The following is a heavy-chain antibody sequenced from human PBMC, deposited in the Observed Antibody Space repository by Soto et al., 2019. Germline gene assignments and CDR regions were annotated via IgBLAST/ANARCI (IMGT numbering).Heavy chain of an antibody. D-gene: IGHD1-7*01. J-gene: IGHJ5*02. CDR1: GFSLSTSGVG. CDR2: IYWNDDK. Sequence: GPTLVNPTQTLTLTCTFSGFSLSTSGVGVGWVRQPPGKALEWLALIYWNDDKRYSPSLKSRLTITKDTSKNQVVLTMTNTDPVDTATYYCAHGQIIGLELRFNWFDPWGQGTLVTVSS. V-gene: IGHV2-5*01. CDR3: AHGQIIGLELRFNWFDP.